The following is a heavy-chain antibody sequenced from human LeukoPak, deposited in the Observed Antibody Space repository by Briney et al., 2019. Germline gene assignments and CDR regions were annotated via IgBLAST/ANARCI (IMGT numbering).Heavy chain of an antibody. CDR1: GFTFSTFS. CDR3: AREGGFCFGETCRYFDY. Sequence: GGSLRLSCGASGFTFSTFSMNWVRQAPGKGLEWVASTNSNSYIYYADSVKGRFTISRDNAKNSLYLQMNSLGAEDTAVYYCAREGGFCFGETCRYFDYWGQGTLVTVSS. V-gene: IGHV3-21*01. D-gene: IGHD2-15*01. J-gene: IGHJ4*02. CDR2: TNSNSYI.